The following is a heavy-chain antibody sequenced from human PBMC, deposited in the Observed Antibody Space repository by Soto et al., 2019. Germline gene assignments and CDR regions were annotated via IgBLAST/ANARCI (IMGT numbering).Heavy chain of an antibody. D-gene: IGHD2-21*02. CDR2: IYRGGTT. CDR1: GFSVNSGY. Sequence: EVQLVESGGDLVQPGGSLRLSCVASGFSVNSGYMNWVRQAPGKGPQWVSVIYRGGTTYQPDSVKGRFTISRDDYKNALYLQMNSLRPEDTAVYYCARANDFNAFDIWGPGTMVTVSS. J-gene: IGHJ3*02. V-gene: IGHV3-53*04. CDR3: ARANDFNAFDI.